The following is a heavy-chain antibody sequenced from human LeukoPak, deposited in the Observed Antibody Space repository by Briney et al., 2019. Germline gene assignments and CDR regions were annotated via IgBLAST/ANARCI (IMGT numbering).Heavy chain of an antibody. CDR3: AKHSMDYGDYVGEDY. CDR1: GFTFSSYS. J-gene: IGHJ4*02. V-gene: IGHV3-21*01. CDR2: ISSSSSYI. Sequence: PGGSLRLSCAASGFTFSSYSMNWVRQAPGKGLEWASSISSSSSYIYYADSVKGRFTISRDNAKNSLYLQMNSLRAEDTAVYYCAKHSMDYGDYVGEDYWGQGTLVTVSS. D-gene: IGHD4-17*01.